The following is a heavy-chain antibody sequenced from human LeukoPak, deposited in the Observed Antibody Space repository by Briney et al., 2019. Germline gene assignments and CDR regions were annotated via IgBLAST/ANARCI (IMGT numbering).Heavy chain of an antibody. CDR3: ASRGYSGYDAYYYCMDV. CDR2: IIPIFATT. V-gene: IGHV1-69*06. Sequence: SLKVSCKASGGTFTSYAIIWVRQTPGPWLELMGVIIPIFATTNYAQNFQGRVTITANKSTSTAYMELSSLRSEDTAVYYCASRGYSGYDAYYYCMDVWGKGTTVTVSS. J-gene: IGHJ6*04. CDR1: GGTFTSYA. D-gene: IGHD5-12*01.